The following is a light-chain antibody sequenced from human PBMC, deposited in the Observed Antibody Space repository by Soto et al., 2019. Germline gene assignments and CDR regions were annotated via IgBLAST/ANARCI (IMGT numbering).Light chain of an antibody. CDR1: QSVIGN. J-gene: IGKJ5*01. CDR2: GAS. Sequence: EIVVTQSPATRSVSPGERATLSCRASQSVIGNLAWYRQKPGQAPRLLIYGASTKATGIPARFSGSGSGTEFTLTISSLQCEDFAVYYCQQYNKWPLTFGQGTRLEIE. CDR3: QQYNKWPLT. V-gene: IGKV3-15*01.